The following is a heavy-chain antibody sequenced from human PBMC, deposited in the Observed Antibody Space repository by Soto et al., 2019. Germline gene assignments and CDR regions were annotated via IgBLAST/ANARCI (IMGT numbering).Heavy chain of an antibody. D-gene: IGHD3-10*01. CDR1: GFTFSSYA. V-gene: IGHV3-64D*06. CDR3: VKDQAGDEWFDP. J-gene: IGHJ5*02. Sequence: GGSLRLSCSASGFTFSSYAMHWVRQAPGKGLEYVSAISSNGGSTYYADSVKGRFTISRDNSKNTLYLQMSRLRAEDTAEYYGVKDQAGDEWFDPWGQGTLVTVSS. CDR2: ISSNGGST.